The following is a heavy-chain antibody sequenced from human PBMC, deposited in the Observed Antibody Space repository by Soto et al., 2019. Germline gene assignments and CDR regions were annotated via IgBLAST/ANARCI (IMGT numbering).Heavy chain of an antibody. CDR3: ARLFSSGYWPFDY. J-gene: IGHJ4*02. Sequence: SETLSLTCPVSGGSISSSGYYWGWISQPPGKGLEWIGSIYSSGSTYYNPSLKSRVTISVDTSKNQFSLKLSSVTAADTAVYYCARLFSSGYWPFDYWGQGTLVTVSS. CDR1: GGSISSSGYY. D-gene: IGHD3-22*01. CDR2: IYSSGST. V-gene: IGHV4-39*01.